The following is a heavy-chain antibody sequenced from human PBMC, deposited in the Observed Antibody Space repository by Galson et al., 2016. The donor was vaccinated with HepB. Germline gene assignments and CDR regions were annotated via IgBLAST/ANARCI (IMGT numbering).Heavy chain of an antibody. Sequence: SETLSLTCTVSGGSVSSGSYYWSWIRQPPGKGLEWMGYIYYSGSTNYNPSLKSRVTISVDTSQNQFSLKLRSVTAADTAVYYCARDLFSLPGVFDYWGQGTLVTVSS. V-gene: IGHV4-61*01. D-gene: IGHD1-26*01. CDR2: IYYSGST. J-gene: IGHJ4*02. CDR3: ARDLFSLPGVFDY. CDR1: GGSVSSGSYY.